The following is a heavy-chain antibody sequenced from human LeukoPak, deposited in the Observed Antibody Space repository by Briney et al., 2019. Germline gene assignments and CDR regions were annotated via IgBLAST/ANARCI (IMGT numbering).Heavy chain of an antibody. Sequence: GGSLRLSCATSGLTFRTTWMHWVRQAPGKGLMWVSRMNGEGTTIDYADSVKGRFTVSRDYARNTLFLQMNNLRTEDTALYFCATARNFRFEYWGQGSLVIVSA. CDR1: GLTFRTTW. D-gene: IGHD1-7*01. J-gene: IGHJ4*02. CDR2: MNGEGTTI. V-gene: IGHV3-74*01. CDR3: ATARNFRFEY.